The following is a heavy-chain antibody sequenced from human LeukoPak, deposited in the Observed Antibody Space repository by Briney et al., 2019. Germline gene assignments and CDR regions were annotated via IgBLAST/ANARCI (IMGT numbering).Heavy chain of an antibody. Sequence: GGSLRLSCEGSAFIFSGHWMNWVRQTPGKGLEWVASIKEDGSERQYVDSVKGRFTISRDNAKSSFYLQMDSLRADDTAVYYCARGCFIPDTTTYYFDYWGQGTLVTVSS. CDR2: IKEDGSER. CDR3: ARGCFIPDTTTYYFDY. D-gene: IGHD3-16*01. J-gene: IGHJ4*02. CDR1: AFIFSGHW. V-gene: IGHV3-7*03.